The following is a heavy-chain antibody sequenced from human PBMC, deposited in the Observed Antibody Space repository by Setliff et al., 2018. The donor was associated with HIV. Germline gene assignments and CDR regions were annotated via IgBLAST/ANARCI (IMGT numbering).Heavy chain of an antibody. CDR1: GFKFDDYG. D-gene: IGHD6-13*01. Sequence: GSLRLSCAASGFKFDDYGMSWIRQAPGKGLKWVSYISSSSSYTNYADSVKGRFTISRDNAKNSLYLQMNSLRAEDTAVYYCARDCRVGWVFTYGMDVWGQGTLVTVSS. CDR3: ARDCRVGWVFTYGMDV. V-gene: IGHV3-11*05. J-gene: IGHJ6*02. CDR2: ISSSSSYT.